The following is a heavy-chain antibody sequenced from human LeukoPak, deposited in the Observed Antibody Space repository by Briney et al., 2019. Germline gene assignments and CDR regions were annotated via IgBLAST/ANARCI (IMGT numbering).Heavy chain of an antibody. CDR3: AKRGVVIRVILVGFHKEAYYFDS. D-gene: IGHD3-22*01. CDR2: IRGSGGST. Sequence: GGSLRLSCAVSGITLSNYGMSWVRQAPGKGLEWVAGIRGSGGSTNYADSVKGRFTISRDNSKNTLYLHMSSLRAEDTAVYFCAKRGVVIRVILVGFHKEAYYFDSWGQGALVTVSS. CDR1: GITLSNYG. V-gene: IGHV3-23*01. J-gene: IGHJ4*02.